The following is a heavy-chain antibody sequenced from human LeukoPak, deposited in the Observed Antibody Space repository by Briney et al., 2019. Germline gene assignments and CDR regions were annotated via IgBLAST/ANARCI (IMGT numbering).Heavy chain of an antibody. J-gene: IGHJ2*01. CDR2: ISAYNGNT. Sequence: ASVKVSCKASGYTFTSYGISWVRQAPGQGLEWMGWISAYNGNTNYAQKLQGRVTMTTGTSTSTAYMELRSLRSDDTAVYYCARDGIPYCSSTSCPSGRRDWYSDLWGRGILVTVSS. D-gene: IGHD2-2*01. CDR1: GYTFTSYG. V-gene: IGHV1-18*01. CDR3: ARDGIPYCSSTSCPSGRRDWYSDL.